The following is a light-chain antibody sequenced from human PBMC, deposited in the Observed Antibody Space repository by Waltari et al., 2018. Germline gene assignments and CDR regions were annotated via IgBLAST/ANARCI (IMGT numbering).Light chain of an antibody. CDR3: QQRSNWTPHT. CDR1: QSVGSY. CDR2: DAS. V-gene: IGKV3-11*01. Sequence: EIVLTQSPATLSLSPGDTATLSCRASQSVGSYLAWYQQRPGQPPRLLIYDASNRATGVPARFRGSGSGTDFTLTISSLEAEHFAVYYCQQRSNWTPHTFGQGARLEIK. J-gene: IGKJ2*01.